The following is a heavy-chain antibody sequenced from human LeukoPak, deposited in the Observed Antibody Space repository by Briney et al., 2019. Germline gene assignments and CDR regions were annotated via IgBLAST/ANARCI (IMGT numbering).Heavy chain of an antibody. D-gene: IGHD3-22*01. CDR3: ARDRGHYYDTNLARNYYYMDV. CDR1: GGTFSSYA. V-gene: IGHV1-69*13. J-gene: IGHJ6*03. Sequence: ASVKVSCKASGGTFSSYAISWVRQAPGQGLEWMGGIIPIFGTANYAQKFQGRVTITADESTSAAYMELSSLRSEDTAVYYCARDRGHYYDTNLARNYYYMDVWGKGTTVTVSS. CDR2: IIPIFGTA.